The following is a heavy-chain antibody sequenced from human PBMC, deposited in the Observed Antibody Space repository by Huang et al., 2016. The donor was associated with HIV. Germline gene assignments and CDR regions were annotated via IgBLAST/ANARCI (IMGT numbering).Heavy chain of an antibody. D-gene: IGHD3-22*01. V-gene: IGHV2-5*02. CDR1: GFSLSTSGVG. Sequence: QITLKESGPTLVKPTQTLTLTCTFSGFSLSTSGVGVGWIRQPPGKALEWLALIYWEDDKRYSPSLKSRLTITKDTSKNQVVLTMTNMDPVDTATYYCAHRRGYYYDSSGYLGGDAFDIWGQGTMVTVSS. CDR2: IYWEDDK. CDR3: AHRRGYYYDSSGYLGGDAFDI. J-gene: IGHJ3*02.